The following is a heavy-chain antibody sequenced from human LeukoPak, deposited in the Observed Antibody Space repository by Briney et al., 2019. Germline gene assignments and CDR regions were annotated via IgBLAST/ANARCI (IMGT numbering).Heavy chain of an antibody. Sequence: GGFLRLSCAVSGFNFRDHWMDWVRQAPGKGLEWVGHIKNDGSETYYLDSLKGRFSISRDNTNNALYLQMNSLRVEDTAVYYCVKNDGWFHLAQWGQGTLVTVSS. CDR1: GFNFRDHW. CDR2: IKNDGSET. CDR3: VKNDGWFHLAQ. D-gene: IGHD6-19*01. V-gene: IGHV3-7*03. J-gene: IGHJ4*02.